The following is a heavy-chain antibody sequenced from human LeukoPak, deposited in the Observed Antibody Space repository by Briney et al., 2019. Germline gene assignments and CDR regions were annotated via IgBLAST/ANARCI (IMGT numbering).Heavy chain of an antibody. CDR3: ARIGYGSGSYCPFDY. CDR2: ISWNSGSI. CDR1: GFTFDDYA. J-gene: IGHJ4*02. D-gene: IGHD3-10*01. Sequence: GRSLRLSCAASGFTFDDYAMHWVRQAPGKGLEWVSGISWNSGSIGYADSVKGRFTISRDNAKNSLYLQMNSLRAEDTAVYYCARIGYGSGSYCPFDYWGQGTLVTVSS. V-gene: IGHV3-9*01.